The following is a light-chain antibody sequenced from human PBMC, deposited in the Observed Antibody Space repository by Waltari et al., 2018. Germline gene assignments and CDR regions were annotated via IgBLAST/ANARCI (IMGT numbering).Light chain of an antibody. V-gene: IGKV3-20*01. CDR3: QQYGSSALT. J-gene: IGKJ4*01. CDR1: QSVSSNY. Sequence: IVLTQSPGTLSLSPGERATLSCRASQSVSSNYLAWYQQKPGQAPRLLIYGVFTRATGLPDRFTGSGSGTDFSLTISRLEPEDFAVYFCQQYGSSALTFGGGTKVQIK. CDR2: GVF.